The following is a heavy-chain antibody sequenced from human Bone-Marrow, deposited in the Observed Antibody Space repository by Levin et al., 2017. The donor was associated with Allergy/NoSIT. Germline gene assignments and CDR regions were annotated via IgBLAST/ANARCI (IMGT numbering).Heavy chain of an antibody. D-gene: IGHD3-16*01. V-gene: IGHV3-21*01. CDR3: ARITVWGTVSPERRGS. Sequence: GESLKISCAASGFTFSSYSMNWVRQAPGKGLEWVSFISSSSGYIYYADSVKGRFTISRDNAQSSLYLQMNSLTAEDSAVYYCARITVWGTVSPERRGSWGQGVLVTVSS. J-gene: IGHJ5*02. CDR2: ISSSSGYI. CDR1: GFTFSSYS.